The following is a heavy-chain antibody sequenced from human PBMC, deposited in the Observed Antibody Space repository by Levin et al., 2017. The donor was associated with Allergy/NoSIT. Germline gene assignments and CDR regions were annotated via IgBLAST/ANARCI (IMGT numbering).Heavy chain of an antibody. Sequence: LSLTCAASGFTVRSNYMSWVRQAPGKGLEWVSVIYSGGSTYYADSVKGRFTISRDNSKNTLYLQMNSLRAEDTAVYYCARDPYYDILTGQTLDYWGQGTLVTVSS. CDR3: ARDPYYDILTGQTLDY. CDR1: GFTVRSNY. CDR2: IYSGGST. V-gene: IGHV3-66*02. D-gene: IGHD3-9*01. J-gene: IGHJ4*02.